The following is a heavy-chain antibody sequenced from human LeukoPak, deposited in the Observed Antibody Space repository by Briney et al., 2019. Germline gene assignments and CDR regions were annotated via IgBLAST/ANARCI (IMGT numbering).Heavy chain of an antibody. J-gene: IGHJ3*02. V-gene: IGHV1-18*01. CDR2: ISAYNGNT. CDR3: ASSSSGRSAFDI. Sequence: GASVRLSCKASGYTFTSYGISWVRQAPGQGLEWMGWISAYNGNTNYAEKLQGRVTMTTDTSTSTAYMELRSLRSDDTAVYYCASSSSGRSAFDIWGQGTMVTVSS. CDR1: GYTFTSYG. D-gene: IGHD6-19*01.